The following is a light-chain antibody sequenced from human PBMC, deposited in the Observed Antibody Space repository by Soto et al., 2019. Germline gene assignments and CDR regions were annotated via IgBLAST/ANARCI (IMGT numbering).Light chain of an antibody. Sequence: EIVLTQSPATLSLSPGERATLSCRASQSVSSYLAWYQQKPGQAPRLLIYDASNRATGIPARFSGSGSGTDFTLTIRSLEPEDCAVYYCQQRSNWLLYTFGQGTKLEIK. J-gene: IGKJ2*01. CDR1: QSVSSY. V-gene: IGKV3-11*01. CDR3: QQRSNWLLYT. CDR2: DAS.